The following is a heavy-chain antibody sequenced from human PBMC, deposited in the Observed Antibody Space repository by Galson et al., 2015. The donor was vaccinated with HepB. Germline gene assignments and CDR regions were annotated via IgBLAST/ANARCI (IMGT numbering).Heavy chain of an antibody. D-gene: IGHD2-2*01. J-gene: IGHJ3*02. CDR1: RFTFSTYV. CDR2: IGGKGVYT. CDR3: VKDLYCNSISCHDAFHM. Sequence: SLRLSCAASRFTFSTYVMHWVRQAPGKGLEHVSAIGGKGVYTYYADSVKDRFTISRDNSMHTLYLQMRSLRTEDTAVYYCVKDLYCNSISCHDAFHMWGQGTMVTVSS. V-gene: IGHV3-64D*06.